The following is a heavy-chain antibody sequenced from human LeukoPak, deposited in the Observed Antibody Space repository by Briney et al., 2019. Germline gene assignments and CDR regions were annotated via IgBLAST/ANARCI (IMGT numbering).Heavy chain of an antibody. D-gene: IGHD5-18*01. J-gene: IGHJ3*02. CDR1: GGSVSGYY. CDR2: VYYRGST. V-gene: IGHV4-59*02. Sequence: SETLSLTCVVSGGSVSGYYWGWIRQPPGRGLEWIGYVYYRGSTTYNPSLRSRVTISIDTSRNQFSLKLYSVTAADTAVYYCARSRSGYSYDHAAFEIWGQGTMVTVSS. CDR3: ARSRSGYSYDHAAFEI.